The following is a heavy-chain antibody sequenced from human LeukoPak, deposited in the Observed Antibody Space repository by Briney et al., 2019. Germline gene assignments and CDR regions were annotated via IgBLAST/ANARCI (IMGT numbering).Heavy chain of an antibody. Sequence: SETLSLSCTVSGGSISTYYWSWIRQPPGKGLEWIGNIYYSGSTNYNPSLKSRVTISVDTSKNQFSLKLSSVTAADTAVYYCARAGAVADPYYYYGMDVWGQGTTVTVSS. J-gene: IGHJ6*02. CDR2: IYYSGST. D-gene: IGHD6-19*01. V-gene: IGHV4-59*01. CDR3: ARAGAVADPYYYYGMDV. CDR1: GGSISTYY.